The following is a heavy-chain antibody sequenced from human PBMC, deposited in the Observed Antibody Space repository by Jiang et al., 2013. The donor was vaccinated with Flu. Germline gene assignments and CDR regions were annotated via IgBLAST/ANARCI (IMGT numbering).Heavy chain of an antibody. CDR2: IRSKSNNDAT. CDR1: GFSFRGAA. Sequence: VQLLESGGGLVQPGGSLKLSCAGTGFSFRGAAMHWVRQAPGKGLEWIGRIRSKSNNDATAYGASVKGRFTISKDDSKNTAYLQMNRLKIEDTAVYYCVRRYGYEVYGMYDYWGQGTLVTVSS. V-gene: IGHV3-73*01. CDR3: VRRYGYEVYGMYDY. D-gene: IGHD5-24*01. J-gene: IGHJ4*02.